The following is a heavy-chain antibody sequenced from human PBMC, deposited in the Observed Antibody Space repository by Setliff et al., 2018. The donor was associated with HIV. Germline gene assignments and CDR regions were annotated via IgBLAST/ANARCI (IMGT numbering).Heavy chain of an antibody. CDR2: VSSSADTT. J-gene: IGHJ4*02. V-gene: IGHV3-11*04. D-gene: IGHD2-21*01. CDR1: GLTDTYNY. CDR3: ATDPRRLSY. Sequence: PGGSLRLSCAASGLTDTYNYMSWIRQAPGRGLEWVSYVSSSADTTFYADSVKGRFTISRDSAKNSLYLQMNSLRAEDTAVYYCATDPRRLSYWGQGTLVTVSS.